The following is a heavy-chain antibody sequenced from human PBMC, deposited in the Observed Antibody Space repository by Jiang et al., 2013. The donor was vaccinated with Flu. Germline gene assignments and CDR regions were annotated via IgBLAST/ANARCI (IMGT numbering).Heavy chain of an antibody. CDR2: INPNSGGT. J-gene: IGHJ3*02. D-gene: IGHD2-8*02. Sequence: EVKKPGASVKVSCKASGYTFTGYYMHWVRQAPGQGLEWMGWINPNSGGTNYAQKFQGWVTMTRDTSISTAYMELSRLRSDDTAVYYCARAENLVVVAFDIWGQGTMVTVSS. V-gene: IGHV1-2*04. CDR3: ARAENLVVVAFDI. CDR1: GYTFTGYY.